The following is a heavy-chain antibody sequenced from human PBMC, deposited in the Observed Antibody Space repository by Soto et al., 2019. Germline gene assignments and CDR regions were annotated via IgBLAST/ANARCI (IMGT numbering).Heavy chain of an antibody. CDR1: GGSLSTNS. CDR3: ARLERSADY. Sequence: QVQLVQSGAEVKKPGSTVRVACKASGGSLSTNSLSWVRQAPGQGLEWMGRFIPVVGVVNYAQKFKGRVAISADTVTNTAYMELHSLTSDDTAVYYCARLERSADYWGQGTLVTVSS. J-gene: IGHJ4*02. CDR2: FIPVVGVV. D-gene: IGHD1-1*01. V-gene: IGHV1-69*04.